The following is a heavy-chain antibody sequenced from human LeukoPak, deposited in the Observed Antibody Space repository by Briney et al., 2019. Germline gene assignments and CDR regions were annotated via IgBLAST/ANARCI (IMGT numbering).Heavy chain of an antibody. V-gene: IGHV4-34*01. CDR2: INHSGGT. Sequence: SETLSLPCALYGESLSGYYCRWIRHPPGKGRECIGEINHSGGTNYNQSLRSRITMSVDTSKNHFSLKLSSVTAAVTAVYYFARGMYYYDSSGYYYAKPGFDYWGQGTLVTVSS. CDR1: GESLSGYY. D-gene: IGHD3-22*01. J-gene: IGHJ4*02. CDR3: ARGMYYYDSSGYYYAKPGFDY.